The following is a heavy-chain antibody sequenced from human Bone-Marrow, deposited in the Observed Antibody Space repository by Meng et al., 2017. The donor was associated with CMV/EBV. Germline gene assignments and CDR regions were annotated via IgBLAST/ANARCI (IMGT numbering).Heavy chain of an antibody. Sequence: SETLSLTCTVSGGSISSGDYYWSWIRQPPGKGLEWIGYIYYSGSTYYNPSLKSRVTISVDTSKNHFSLKLTSVTAADTAVYYCARVRDLFRYFDYWGEGTLVTASS. CDR2: IYYSGST. CDR3: ARVRDLFRYFDY. CDR1: GGSISSGDYY. J-gene: IGHJ4*02. V-gene: IGHV4-30-4*08.